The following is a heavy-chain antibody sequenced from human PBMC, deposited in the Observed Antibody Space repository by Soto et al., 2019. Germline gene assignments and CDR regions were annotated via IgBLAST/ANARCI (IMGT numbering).Heavy chain of an antibody. CDR3: ARVPSPSEYYYYYMDV. CDR2: ISAYNGNT. V-gene: IGHV1-18*01. CDR1: GYTFTSYG. J-gene: IGHJ6*03. Sequence: QVQLVQSGAEVKKPGASVKVSCKASGYTFTSYGISWVRQAPGQGLEWMGWISAYNGNTNYAQKLQGRVTMTTATSPSTAYMELRSLSSDDTAVYYCARVPSPSEYYYYYMDVWGKGTTVTVSS.